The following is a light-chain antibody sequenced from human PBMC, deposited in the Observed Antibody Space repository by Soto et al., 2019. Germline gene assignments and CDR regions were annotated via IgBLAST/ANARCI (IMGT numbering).Light chain of an antibody. CDR3: SSYASSSTPGV. J-gene: IGLJ1*01. CDR2: EVS. Sequence: QSVLTQPASVSGSPGQSITISCTGTSNDVGGYNYVSWYQQHPGKAPILMIYEVSDRPSGVSNRFSGSKSGNTASLTISGLQAEDEADYYCSSYASSSTPGVFGTGTKLTVL. V-gene: IGLV2-14*01. CDR1: SNDVGGYNY.